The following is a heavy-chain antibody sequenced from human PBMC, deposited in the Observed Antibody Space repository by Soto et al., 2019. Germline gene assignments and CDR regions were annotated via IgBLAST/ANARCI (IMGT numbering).Heavy chain of an antibody. Sequence: SETLSLTCAVYGGSFSGYYWSWIRQPPGKGLEWIGEINHSGSTNYNPSLKSRVTISVDTSKNQFSLKLSSVTAADTAVYYCARGLGDYRTDPFDYWGQGTLVTVSS. V-gene: IGHV4-34*01. CDR2: INHSGST. D-gene: IGHD4-17*01. CDR1: GGSFSGYY. CDR3: ARGLGDYRTDPFDY. J-gene: IGHJ4*02.